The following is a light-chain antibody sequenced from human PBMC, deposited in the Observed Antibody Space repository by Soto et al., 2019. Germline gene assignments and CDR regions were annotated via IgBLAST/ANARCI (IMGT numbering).Light chain of an antibody. CDR2: AAS. CDR3: QQRYSTPHT. J-gene: IGKJ2*01. Sequence: DIQMTQSPSSLSASVGDRVTITCRASQSISSYLNWYQQKPGKAPNLLIYAASSLQGGVASRFSGSGSGTYFTLTISSLQHEDFAIYYCQQRYSTPHTFGQGTKLEI. V-gene: IGKV1-39*01. CDR1: QSISSY.